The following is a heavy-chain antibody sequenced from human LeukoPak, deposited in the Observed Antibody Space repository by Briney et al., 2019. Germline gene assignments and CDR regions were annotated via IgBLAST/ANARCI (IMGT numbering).Heavy chain of an antibody. CDR1: GFTFSTYA. CDR2: ISGSGGST. CDR3: AKGIYYYDSSGYYDY. D-gene: IGHD3-22*01. Sequence: GGSLRLACAASGFTFSTYAMSWVSQAQGKGLEWVSAISGSGGSTYYADSVKGRFTISRDNSKNTLYLQMNSLRDEDTAVYYCAKGIYYYDSSGYYDYWGQGTLVTVSS. V-gene: IGHV3-23*01. J-gene: IGHJ4*02.